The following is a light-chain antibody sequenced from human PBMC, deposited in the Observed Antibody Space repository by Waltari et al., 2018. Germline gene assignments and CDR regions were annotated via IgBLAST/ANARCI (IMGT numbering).Light chain of an antibody. Sequence: DIVMTQSPDSLAVSLGERATINCKSSPSVLYSYNNKNYLAWHQQKPGQPPKLLIYWASTRESGVPDRFSGSGSGTDFTLTISSLQAEDVAVYYCQQYYSTPYTFGQGTKLEIK. V-gene: IGKV4-1*01. J-gene: IGKJ2*01. CDR1: PSVLYSYNNKNY. CDR2: WAS. CDR3: QQYYSTPYT.